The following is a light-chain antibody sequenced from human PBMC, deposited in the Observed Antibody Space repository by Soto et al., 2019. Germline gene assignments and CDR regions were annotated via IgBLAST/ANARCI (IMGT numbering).Light chain of an antibody. V-gene: IGLV2-14*01. Sequence: QSALTQPASVSGSPGQSITISCTGTNSDVGGYNYVSWYQQHPDKAPKFILYEVRNRPSGISDRFYGSKSGNTASLTISYLQPEDEADYFCCSYTSRKTLLFGGGTKVTVL. CDR1: NSDVGGYNY. CDR3: CSYTSRKTLL. J-gene: IGLJ3*02. CDR2: EVR.